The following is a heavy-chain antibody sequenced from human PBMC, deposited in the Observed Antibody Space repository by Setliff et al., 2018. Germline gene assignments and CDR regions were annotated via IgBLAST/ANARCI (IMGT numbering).Heavy chain of an antibody. Sequence: PSETLSLTCTVSGGSVSPYFWSWIRQPPGKGLEWIGRIYTDGTTNYNPSLKSRVSISADTSMNHFSLRMTSVSAADTAVYYCAKEHVVISFVTNTHHHYGMDVWGQGTTVTVSS. CDR1: GGSVSPYF. V-gene: IGHV4-4*08. CDR3: AKEHVVISFVTNTHHHYGMDV. CDR2: IYTDGTT. J-gene: IGHJ6*02. D-gene: IGHD2-8*01.